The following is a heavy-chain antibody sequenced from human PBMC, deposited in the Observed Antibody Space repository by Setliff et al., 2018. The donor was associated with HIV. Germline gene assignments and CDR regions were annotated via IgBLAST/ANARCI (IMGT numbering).Heavy chain of an antibody. CDR1: GFALSTYA. J-gene: IGHJ4*02. CDR3: AKGVRHYDFWSGLGY. D-gene: IGHD3-3*01. Sequence: GGSLRLSCAASGFALSTYAMHWVRQAPGKGLVWVSRSGPDGYDANYADSVKGRFTISRDNAKNTLYLQLNSLRAEDTAVYYCAKGVRHYDFWSGLGYWGQGTLVTVSS. V-gene: IGHV3-74*01. CDR2: SGPDGYDA.